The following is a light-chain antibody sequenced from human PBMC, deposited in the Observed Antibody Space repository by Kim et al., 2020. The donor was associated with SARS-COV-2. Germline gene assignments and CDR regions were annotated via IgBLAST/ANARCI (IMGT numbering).Light chain of an antibody. CDR2: EDN. Sequence: GKTVTISCTRSSGSIASNSVQWYQQRPGSSPTIVIYEDNRRPSGVPDRFSASIDSSSNSASITISGLKPEDEADYYCQSHDGSPWVFGGGTQLTVL. V-gene: IGLV6-57*01. CDR3: QSHDGSPWV. CDR1: SGSIASNS. J-gene: IGLJ3*02.